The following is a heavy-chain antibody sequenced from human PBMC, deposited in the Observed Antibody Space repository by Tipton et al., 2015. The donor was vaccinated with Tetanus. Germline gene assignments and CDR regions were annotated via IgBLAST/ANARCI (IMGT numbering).Heavy chain of an antibody. D-gene: IGHD4-17*01. V-gene: IGHV3-30*18. CDR1: GFTFSSYG. J-gene: IGHJ6*02. Sequence: SLRLSCAASGFTFSSYGMHWVRQAPGKGLEWVAVISYDGSNKYYADSVKGRFTISRDNSKNTLYLQMNSLRAEDTAVYYCAKGDDYGDYPSFCYYGSDAWGQGTTFTVAS. CDR2: ISYDGSNK. CDR3: AKGDDYGDYPSFCYYGSDA.